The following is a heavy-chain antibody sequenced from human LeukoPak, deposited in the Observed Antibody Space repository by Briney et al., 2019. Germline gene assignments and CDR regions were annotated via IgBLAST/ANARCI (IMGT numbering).Heavy chain of an antibody. V-gene: IGHV4-39*01. CDR2: IYYSGST. CDR1: GGSISSSSYY. CDR3: ARHKFGTYYYDSSGYPPPYYYYYMDV. J-gene: IGHJ6*03. Sequence: SETLSLTCTVSGGSISSSSYYWGWIRQPPGKGLEWIGSIYYSGSTYYNPSLKSRATVSVDTSKNQFSLKLSSVTAADTAVYYCARHKFGTYYYDSSGYPPPYYYYYMDVWGKGTTVTISS. D-gene: IGHD3-22*01.